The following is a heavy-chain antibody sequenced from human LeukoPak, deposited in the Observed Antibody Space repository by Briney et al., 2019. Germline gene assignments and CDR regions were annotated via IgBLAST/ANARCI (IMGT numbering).Heavy chain of an antibody. CDR3: AREGRQDYVYFDH. CDR1: GLTFSSYW. CDR2: IRQDGGEK. D-gene: IGHD4-17*01. J-gene: IGHJ4*02. V-gene: IGHV3-7*01. Sequence: GGSLRLSCAASGLTFSSYWMSWVRQAPGKGLEWVANIRQDGGEKYYMDSVRGRFTISRDNAKNSLYLQMSGLRADDTAIYYCAREGRQDYVYFDHWGQGSLVTVSS.